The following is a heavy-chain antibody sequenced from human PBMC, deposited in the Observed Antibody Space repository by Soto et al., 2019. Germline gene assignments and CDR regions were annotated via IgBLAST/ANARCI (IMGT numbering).Heavy chain of an antibody. J-gene: IGHJ4*02. CDR1: GGSIRSYY. CDR3: AREGGGRFDY. D-gene: IGHD2-15*01. V-gene: IGHV4-59*01. Sequence: QVQLQESGPGLVKPSETLSLTCTVSGGSIRSYYWSWIRQPPRKGLEWIGYIYYGGSTNYNPSLKXLVXIXADTSKNQFSLKLNSVTAADTAVYYCAREGGGRFDYWGQGTLVTVSS. CDR2: IYYGGST.